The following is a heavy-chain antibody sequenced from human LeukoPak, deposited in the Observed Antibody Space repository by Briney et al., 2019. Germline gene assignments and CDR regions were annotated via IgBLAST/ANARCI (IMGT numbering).Heavy chain of an antibody. J-gene: IGHJ3*02. V-gene: IGHV4-39*02. D-gene: IGHD2-8*01. Sequence: PSETLSLTCTVSGGSISSSSYYWGWIRQPPGKGLEWIGSIYYSGSTYYNPSLKSRVTISVDTSKNQFSLKLSSVTAADTAVYYCARDPSLVYDALDIWGQGTMVTVSS. CDR3: ARDPSLVYDALDI. CDR2: IYYSGST. CDR1: GGSISSSSYY.